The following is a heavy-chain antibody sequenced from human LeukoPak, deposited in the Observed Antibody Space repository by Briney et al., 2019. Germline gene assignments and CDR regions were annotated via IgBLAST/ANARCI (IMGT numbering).Heavy chain of an antibody. J-gene: IGHJ4*02. D-gene: IGHD6-13*01. CDR1: GGSFSGYY. CDR2: INHSGST. Sequence: SETLSLTCAVYGGSFSGYYWSWIRQPPGKGLEWIREINHSGSTNYNPSLKSRVTISVDTSKNQFSLKLSSVTAADTAVYYCARRRYSSYFDYWGQGTLVTVSS. V-gene: IGHV4-34*01. CDR3: ARRRYSSYFDY.